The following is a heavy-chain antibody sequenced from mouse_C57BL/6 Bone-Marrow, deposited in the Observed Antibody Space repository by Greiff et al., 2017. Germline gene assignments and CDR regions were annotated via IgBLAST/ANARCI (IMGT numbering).Heavy chain of an antibody. CDR3: ARFYGPGDYFDD. CDR2: IYPGSGST. D-gene: IGHD1-2*01. Sequence: QVQLQQPGAELVKPGASVKMSCKASGYTFTSYWITWVMQRPGQGLEWIGDIYPGSGSTNYNEKFKSKATLTVDTSSSTAYMQLSSLTSEDSAVYYCARFYGPGDYFDDWGQGTTLTVSA. CDR1: GYTFTSYW. V-gene: IGHV1-55*01. J-gene: IGHJ2*01.